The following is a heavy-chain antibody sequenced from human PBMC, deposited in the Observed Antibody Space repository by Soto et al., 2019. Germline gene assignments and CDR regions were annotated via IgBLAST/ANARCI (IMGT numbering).Heavy chain of an antibody. CDR1: GDSITTNGYY. V-gene: IGHV4-39*01. CDR2: VYWTGST. J-gene: IGHJ4*01. D-gene: IGHD3-16*01. CDR3: ARSHHTYPLLID. Sequence: SETLSLTCSVSGDSITTNGYYWGWIRQPPGKGLQWIGNVYWTGSTFSHPSLTSRVFISVDTSKNEFSLRLTSVTAADTAVYYCARSHHTYPLLID.